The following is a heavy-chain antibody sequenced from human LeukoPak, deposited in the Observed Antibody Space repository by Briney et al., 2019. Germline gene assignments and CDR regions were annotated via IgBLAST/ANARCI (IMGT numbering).Heavy chain of an antibody. V-gene: IGHV1-18*01. CDR2: ISAYNGNT. Sequence: ASVKVSFKASGSTFTSYGISWLRQAPGQGLEGMGWISAYNGNTNYAQKLQGRVTMTTDTSTSTDYMELRSLRSDDTAVYYCATFDRYSNSWYYFSWGEGTLVTVSS. CDR1: GSTFTSYG. CDR3: ATFDRYSNSWYYFS. D-gene: IGHD6-13*01. J-gene: IGHJ4*02.